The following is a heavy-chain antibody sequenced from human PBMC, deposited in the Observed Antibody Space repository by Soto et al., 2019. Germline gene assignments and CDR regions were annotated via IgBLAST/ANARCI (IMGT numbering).Heavy chain of an antibody. CDR1: GFTFSDYY. D-gene: IGHD2-2*01. J-gene: IGHJ6*02. Sequence: QVQLVESGGGLVKPGGSLRLSCAASGFTFSDYYMSWIRQAPGKGLEWVSYISSSGSTIYYADSVKGRFTISRDNAKNSMYLKMNSLRAEDTAVYYCARGGEDIVLVPAALYYYGMDVWGQGTTVTVSS. CDR3: ARGGEDIVLVPAALYYYGMDV. CDR2: ISSSGSTI. V-gene: IGHV3-11*01.